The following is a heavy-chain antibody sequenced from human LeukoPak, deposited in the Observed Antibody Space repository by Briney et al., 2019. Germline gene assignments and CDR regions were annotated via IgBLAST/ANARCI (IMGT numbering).Heavy chain of an antibody. Sequence: GGSLRLSCAASGFTFSSYAMHWVRQAPGKGLEWVAVISYDRSNKYYADTVKGRFTISRDNSKNTLYLQMNSLRAEDTAVYYCARDGPLHYDILTGYYTVAGMDVWGQGTTVTVSS. CDR1: GFTFSSYA. J-gene: IGHJ6*02. V-gene: IGHV3-30-3*01. D-gene: IGHD3-9*01. CDR2: ISYDRSNK. CDR3: ARDGPLHYDILTGYYTVAGMDV.